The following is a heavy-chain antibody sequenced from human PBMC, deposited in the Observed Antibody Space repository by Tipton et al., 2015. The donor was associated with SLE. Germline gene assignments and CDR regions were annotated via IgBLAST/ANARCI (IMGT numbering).Heavy chain of an antibody. J-gene: IGHJ3*02. CDR1: GYSISSGFY. CDR2: IYYSGTT. CDR3: ARDSNGDYVEAFDI. V-gene: IGHV4-61*01. Sequence: TLSLTCIVSGYSISSGFYWGWIRQPPGKGLEWIGYIYYSGTTNNNPSLTSRVTISVDTSKNQFSLKLSSVTAADTAVYYCARDSNGDYVEAFDIWGQGTMVTVSS. D-gene: IGHD4-17*01.